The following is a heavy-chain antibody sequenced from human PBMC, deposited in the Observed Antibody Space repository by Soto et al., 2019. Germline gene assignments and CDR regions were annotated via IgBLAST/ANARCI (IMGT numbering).Heavy chain of an antibody. Sequence: WGSLRLSCAASGLTFSTSAMSWVRQAQGKGLEWVSGISDSGGSTYYADSVKGRFTISRDNSKNTLYLQMNSLRAEDTSVYHCAIEPFESGLLAYGQGVWGKGTTVVVSS. CDR3: AIEPFESGLLAYGQGV. CDR1: GLTFSTSA. V-gene: IGHV3-23*01. CDR2: ISDSGGST. D-gene: IGHD3-10*01. J-gene: IGHJ6*04.